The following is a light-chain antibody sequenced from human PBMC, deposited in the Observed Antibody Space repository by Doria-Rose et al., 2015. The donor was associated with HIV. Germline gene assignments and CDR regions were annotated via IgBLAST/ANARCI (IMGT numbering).Light chain of an antibody. CDR3: QQYYDTPS. V-gene: IGKV4-1*01. Sequence: DIQVTQSPESLGMSLGERATLNCKSYQRLLYTSDNYLAWYQQKPGQPPKLLIYWASTRQSGVPARFSGSGSGTDFTLTISSLEAEDVAVYYCQQYYDTPSFGPGTTVDIK. CDR1: QRLLYTSDNY. J-gene: IGKJ3*01. CDR2: WAS.